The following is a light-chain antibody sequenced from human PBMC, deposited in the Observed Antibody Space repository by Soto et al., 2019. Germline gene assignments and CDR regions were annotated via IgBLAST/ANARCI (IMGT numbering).Light chain of an antibody. CDR2: DAS. CDR1: QSVSSY. CDR3: QQCSNWPPVFT. Sequence: EIVLTHSPATLSLSPGQRDTLSSRASQSVSSYLAWYQQKPGQAPRLLIYDASNRATGIPARFTGSGSGTDFTLTISCLEPEDFAVYYCQQCSNWPPVFTFGGGTKVEIK. J-gene: IGKJ4*01. V-gene: IGKV3-11*01.